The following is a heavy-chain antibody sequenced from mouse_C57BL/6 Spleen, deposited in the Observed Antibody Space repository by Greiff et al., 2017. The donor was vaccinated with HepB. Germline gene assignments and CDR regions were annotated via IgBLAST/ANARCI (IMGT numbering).Heavy chain of an antibody. V-gene: IGHV3-6*01. CDR3: ARNWDY. Sequence: EVKLQESGPGLVKPSQSLSLTCSVTGYSITSGYHWNWIRQFPGNKLEWMGYISYDGINDYNPSLKHRISITRHTSNNQFLLRLNSVTTEDTATDYCARNWDYWGQGTTLTVSS. CDR1: GYSITSGYH. J-gene: IGHJ2*01. D-gene: IGHD4-1*01. CDR2: ISYDGIN.